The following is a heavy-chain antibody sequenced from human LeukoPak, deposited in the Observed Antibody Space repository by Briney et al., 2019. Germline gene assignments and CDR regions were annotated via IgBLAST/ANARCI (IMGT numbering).Heavy chain of an antibody. V-gene: IGHV4-59*01. CDR3: ARSRGDYIYYYYIYV. CDR2: INKSGST. J-gene: IGHJ6*03. CDR1: GDSISSYY. D-gene: IGHD2-21*02. Sequence: ASETLSLTCTVSGDSISSYYWSWVRQPPGKGLEWIGYINKSGSTNYNHYRKSRVTITVETYKNQFSLKLSAGGAADTAVYYCARSRGDYIYYYYIYVWGKGTTVTVSS.